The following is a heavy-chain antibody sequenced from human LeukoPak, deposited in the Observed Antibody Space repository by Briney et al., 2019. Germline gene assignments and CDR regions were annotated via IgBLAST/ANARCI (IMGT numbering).Heavy chain of an antibody. CDR1: GFTFNTYG. CDR3: AKDLERDFDWLNPFDI. Sequence: GGSLRLSCAASGFTFNTYGMSWARQAPGKGLDWVSAISGTGGRTFYADSVKGRFSVSRDNSKNTLYLQMNSLRADDTAVYYCAKDLERDFDWLNPFDIWGQGTMVTVSS. J-gene: IGHJ3*02. D-gene: IGHD3-9*01. CDR2: ISGTGGRT. V-gene: IGHV3-23*01.